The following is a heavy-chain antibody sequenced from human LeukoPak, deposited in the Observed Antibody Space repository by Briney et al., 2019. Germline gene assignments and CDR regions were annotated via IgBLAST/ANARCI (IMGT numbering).Heavy chain of an antibody. J-gene: IGHJ3*02. D-gene: IGHD3-22*01. CDR1: GGTFSSYA. V-gene: IGHV1-69*05. CDR3: ARDLTMIAPEDAFDT. CDR2: IIPIFGTA. Sequence: SVKVSCKASGGTFSSYAISWVRQAPGQGLEWMGRIIPIFGTANYAQKFQGRVTITTDESTSTAYMELSSLRSEDTAVYYCARDLTMIAPEDAFDTWGQGTMVTVSS.